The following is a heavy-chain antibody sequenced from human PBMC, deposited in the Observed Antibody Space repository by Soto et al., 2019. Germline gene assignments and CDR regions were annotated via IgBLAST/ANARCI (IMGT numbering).Heavy chain of an antibody. D-gene: IGHD6-19*01. CDR1: GFTFSSYS. J-gene: IGHJ4*02. Sequence: LRLSCAASGFTFSSYSMNWVRQAPGKGLEWVSSISSSSSYIYYADSVKGRFTISRDNAKNSLYLQMNSLRAEDTAVYYCARDPDSSGWYNCSDFCGQGILVTVSS. V-gene: IGHV3-21*01. CDR3: ARDPDSSGWYNCSDF. CDR2: ISSSSSYI.